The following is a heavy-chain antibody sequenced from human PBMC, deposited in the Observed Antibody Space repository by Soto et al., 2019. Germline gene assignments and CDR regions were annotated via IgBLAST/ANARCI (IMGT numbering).Heavy chain of an antibody. CDR2: ISHDGSEK. D-gene: IGHD3-3*01. CDR1: GFMFSGYG. V-gene: IGHV3-30*18. J-gene: IGHJ5*02. Sequence: QVQLVESGGGVVQPGDSLRLSCAASGFMFSGYGMHWIRQAPGKGLEWVAVISHDGSEKYYGVSVKGRCTVSRDNSNNTLFLQIDSLRAEDTAVYYCAKLVGGVKAIGAPGDWLDPWGQGTLVTVSS. CDR3: AKLVGGVKAIGAPGDWLDP.